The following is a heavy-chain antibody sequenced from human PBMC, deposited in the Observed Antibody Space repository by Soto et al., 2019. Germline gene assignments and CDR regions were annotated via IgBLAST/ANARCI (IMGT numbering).Heavy chain of an antibody. CDR2: INPNSGGT. D-gene: IGHD4-17*01. CDR1: GYTFTGYY. V-gene: IGHV1-2*04. J-gene: IGHJ6*02. Sequence: GASVKVSRKASGYTFTGYYMHWVRQAPGQGLEWMGWINPNSGGTNYAQKFQGWVTMTRDTSISTAYMELSRLRSDDTAVYYCARAHDYGDTAIGMDVWGQGTTVTVSS. CDR3: ARAHDYGDTAIGMDV.